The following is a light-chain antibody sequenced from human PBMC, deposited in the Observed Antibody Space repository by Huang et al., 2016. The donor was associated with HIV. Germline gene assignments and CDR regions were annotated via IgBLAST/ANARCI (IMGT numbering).Light chain of an antibody. J-gene: IGKJ2*02. Sequence: IVMTQTPLSLSVTPVQPATISCKSNQSLLHSDGKTYLYWYLQRPGQSPQLLIYDGCSRVSGVPDRFRGSGAGTDFTLKISRVEAGDVGIYYCMQSTHLRTFGQGTKLEIK. CDR3: MQSTHLRT. CDR1: QSLLHSDGKTY. CDR2: DGC. V-gene: IGKV2-29*02.